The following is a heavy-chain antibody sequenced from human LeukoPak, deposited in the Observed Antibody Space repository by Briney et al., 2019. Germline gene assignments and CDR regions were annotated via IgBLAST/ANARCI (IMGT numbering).Heavy chain of an antibody. D-gene: IGHD3-16*01. J-gene: IGHJ6*03. CDR2: FNPSGGST. Sequence: ASVKVSCKASGYTFTSYYMHWVRQAPGQGLEWMGIFNPSGGSTSYAQKFQGRVTMTRDMSTSTVYMELSSLRSEDTAVYYCARDVGYAAYYYYYYMDVWGKGTTVTVSS. CDR3: ARDVGYAAYYYYYYMDV. V-gene: IGHV1-46*01. CDR1: GYTFTSYY.